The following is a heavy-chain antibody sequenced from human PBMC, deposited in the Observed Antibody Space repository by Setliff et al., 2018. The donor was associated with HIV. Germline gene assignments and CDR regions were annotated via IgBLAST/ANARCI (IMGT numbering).Heavy chain of an antibody. J-gene: IGHJ4*02. D-gene: IGHD3-3*01. CDR2: IFHSENT. CDR1: GGSISSSNW. V-gene: IGHV4-4*02. CDR3: ASGDNFWSGSYY. Sequence: SETLSLTCAVSGGSISSSNWWSCVRQPPGKGMEWIGGIFHSENTNYNPSLKSRVTISVDKSKNQFSLNVTSLTAADTAVYYCASGDNFWSGSYYWGQGTLVTVS.